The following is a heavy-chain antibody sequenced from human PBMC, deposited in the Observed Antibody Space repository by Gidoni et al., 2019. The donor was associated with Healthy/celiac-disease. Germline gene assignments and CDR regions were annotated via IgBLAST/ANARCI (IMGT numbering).Heavy chain of an antibody. CDR1: GVTFSSYT. CDR3: ARSQYYYGSERRAPWFDP. V-gene: IGHV1-69*02. Sequence: QVQLVHSGAEVQKPGSSVKVSCTASGVTFSSYTIRWVRQAPGQGLEWMGRIIPTLGIANYAQKFQGRVTITADKSTSTAYMELSSLRSEDTAVYYCARSQYYYGSERRAPWFDPWGQGTLVTVSS. CDR2: IIPTLGIA. D-gene: IGHD3-10*01. J-gene: IGHJ5*02.